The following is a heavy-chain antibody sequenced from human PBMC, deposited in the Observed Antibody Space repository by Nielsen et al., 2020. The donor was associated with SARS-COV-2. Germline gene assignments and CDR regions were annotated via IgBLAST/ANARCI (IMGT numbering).Heavy chain of an antibody. CDR3: AREGRDLPLDY. V-gene: IGHV3-11*05. CDR2: IRSGSTYT. CDR1: GFPFSDYY. Sequence: GESLKISCAASGFPFSDYYMSWIRQAPGQGLEWLSYIRSGSTYTNYADSVKGRFTISRDDAKNSLYLQMNSLRAEDTAVYYCAREGRDLPLDYWGQGVLVTVSS. D-gene: IGHD5-24*01. J-gene: IGHJ4*02.